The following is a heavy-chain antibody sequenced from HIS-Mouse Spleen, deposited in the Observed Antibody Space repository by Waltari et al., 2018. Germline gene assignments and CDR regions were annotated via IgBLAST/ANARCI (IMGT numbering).Heavy chain of an antibody. CDR1: GFTFSSYG. CDR2: ISYDGSNK. J-gene: IGHJ3*01. D-gene: IGHD1-26*01. CDR3: VVSGS. Sequence: QVQLVEAGGGVVQPGRYLRVSCAAAGFTFSSYGMHWVRQAPGKGLEWVAVISYDGSNKYYADSVKGRFTISRDNSKNTLYLQMNSLRAEDTAVYYCVVSGSWGQGTMVTVSS. V-gene: IGHV3-30*03.